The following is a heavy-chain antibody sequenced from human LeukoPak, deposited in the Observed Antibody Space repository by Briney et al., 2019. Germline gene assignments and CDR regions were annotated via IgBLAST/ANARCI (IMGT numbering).Heavy chain of an antibody. Sequence: PGGSLRLSCAASGFTFSSYGMHWVRQAPGKGLEWVAVIWYDGGNKYYADSVKGRFTISRDNSKNTLYLQMNSLRAEDTAVYYCARAGDGYSDFDYWGQGTLVTVSS. CDR1: GFTFSSYG. CDR3: ARAGDGYSDFDY. D-gene: IGHD5-24*01. CDR2: IWYDGGNK. V-gene: IGHV3-33*01. J-gene: IGHJ4*02.